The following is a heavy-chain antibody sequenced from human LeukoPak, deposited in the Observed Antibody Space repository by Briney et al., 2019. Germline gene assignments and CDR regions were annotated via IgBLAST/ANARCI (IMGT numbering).Heavy chain of an antibody. V-gene: IGHV4-59*10. CDR2: IYTSGST. Sequence: SETLSLTCAVYGGSLSNHYWSWIRQPPGKGLEWIGRIYTSGSTNYNPSLKSRVTMSVDTSKNQFSLKLSSVTAADTAVYYCARDFGYSYGFGDAFDIWGQGTMVTVSS. CDR3: ARDFGYSYGFGDAFDI. D-gene: IGHD5-18*01. CDR1: GGSLSNHY. J-gene: IGHJ3*02.